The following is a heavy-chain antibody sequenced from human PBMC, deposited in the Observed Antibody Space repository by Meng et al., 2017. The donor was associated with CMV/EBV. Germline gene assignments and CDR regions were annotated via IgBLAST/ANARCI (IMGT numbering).Heavy chain of an antibody. Sequence: CKASGDTFSNYIINWVRQDPGQGLEWMGRIIPILGVTKHAQKFQSRVTVTADKSTSTAYMELSSLRSEDTAMYYCTTGPTDLSYFDHWGQGTLVTVSS. CDR2: IIPILGVT. D-gene: IGHD5/OR15-5a*01. CDR1: GDTFSNYI. CDR3: TTGPTDLSYFDH. J-gene: IGHJ4*02. V-gene: IGHV1-69*02.